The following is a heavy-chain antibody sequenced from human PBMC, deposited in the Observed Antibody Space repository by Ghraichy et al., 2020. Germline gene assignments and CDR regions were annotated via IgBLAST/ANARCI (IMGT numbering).Heavy chain of an antibody. CDR1: GGSISSSSYY. Sequence: SETLSLTCTVSGGSISSSSYYWGWIRQPPGKGLEWIGSIYYSGSTYYNPSLKSRVTISVDTSKKQFSLKLSSVTAADTAVYYCARLGRYSGSYYYYFDYWGQGTLVTVSS. V-gene: IGHV4-39*01. J-gene: IGHJ4*02. CDR3: ARLGRYSGSYYYYFDY. D-gene: IGHD1-26*01. CDR2: IYYSGST.